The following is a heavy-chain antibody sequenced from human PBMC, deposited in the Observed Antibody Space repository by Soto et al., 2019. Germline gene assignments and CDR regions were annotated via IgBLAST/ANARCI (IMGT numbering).Heavy chain of an antibody. CDR2: IKQDGSEK. D-gene: IGHD3-3*01. Sequence: EVQLVESGGGLVQAGGSLRLSCAASGFTFSSYWMSWVRQAPGKGLEWVANIKQDGSEKYYVDSVKGRFTISRDNAKNSLYLQMNSLRAEDTAVYYCARGGDFWRGYYAFFADTNDAFDLWGQGTMVTVSS. CDR3: ARGGDFWRGYYAFFADTNDAFDL. CDR1: GFTFSSYW. V-gene: IGHV3-7*03. J-gene: IGHJ3*01.